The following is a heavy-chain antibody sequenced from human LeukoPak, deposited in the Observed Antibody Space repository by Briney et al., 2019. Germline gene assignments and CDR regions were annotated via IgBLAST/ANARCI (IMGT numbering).Heavy chain of an antibody. CDR2: ISASGGST. D-gene: IGHD3-10*01. J-gene: IGHJ2*01. CDR3: ARDLAMVRGVIDWYFDL. CDR1: GFTFDSYG. V-gene: IGHV3-23*01. Sequence: PGGSLRLSCAASGFTFDSYGMSWVRQAPGKGLEWVSAISASGGSTYYADSVKGRFTISRDNAKNSLYLQMNSLRAEDTAVYYCARDLAMVRGVIDWYFDLWGRGTLVTVSS.